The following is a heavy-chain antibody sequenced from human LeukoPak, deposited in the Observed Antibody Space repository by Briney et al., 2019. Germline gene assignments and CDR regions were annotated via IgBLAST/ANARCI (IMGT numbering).Heavy chain of an antibody. V-gene: IGHV1-69*06. CDR1: GYTFTSYY. J-gene: IGHJ3*02. D-gene: IGHD6-19*01. CDR3: ARGVVAVEYDAFDI. CDR2: IIPIFGTA. Sequence: GASVKVSCKASGYTFTSYYMYWVRQAPGQGLEWMGGIIPIFGTANYAQKFQGRVTITADKSTSTAYMELSSLRSEDTAVYYCARGVVAVEYDAFDIWGQGTMVTVSS.